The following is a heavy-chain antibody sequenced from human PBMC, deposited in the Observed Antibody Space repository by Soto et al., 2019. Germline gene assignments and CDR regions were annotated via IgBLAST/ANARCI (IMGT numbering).Heavy chain of an antibody. CDR1: GFSFDDYA. Sequence: EVQLLESGGGLVQPGGSLRLSCADSGFSFDDYAMHWVRQAPGKGLEWVSGISWNSGSIGYADSVKGRFTISRDNAKNSLYLQMNSLRAEDTALYYCAKGDYYDSSGYLDYWGQGTLVTVSS. D-gene: IGHD3-22*01. J-gene: IGHJ4*02. CDR3: AKGDYYDSSGYLDY. CDR2: ISWNSGSI. V-gene: IGHV3-9*01.